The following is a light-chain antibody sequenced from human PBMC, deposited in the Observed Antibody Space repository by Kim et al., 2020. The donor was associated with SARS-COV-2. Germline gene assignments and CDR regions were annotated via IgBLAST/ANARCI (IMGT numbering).Light chain of an antibody. Sequence: VSVDLGQTAIITCGGNNIGRKNVHWYQQKPGQAPVLVMYRNSDRPSGIPERFSGSNSGNTATLTISRAQAGDEADYYCQVWDSGTVFGGGTQLTVL. CDR1: NIGRKN. V-gene: IGLV3-9*01. J-gene: IGLJ2*01. CDR2: RNS. CDR3: QVWDSGTV.